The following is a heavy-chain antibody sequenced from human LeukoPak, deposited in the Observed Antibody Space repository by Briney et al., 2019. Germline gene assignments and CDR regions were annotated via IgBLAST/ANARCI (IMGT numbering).Heavy chain of an antibody. CDR2: ISAYNGNT. D-gene: IGHD2-15*01. Sequence: GASVKVSCKASGYTFTSYGISWVRQAPGQGLEWMGWISAYNGNTNYAQKLQGRVTMTTDTSTSTAYMELRSLRSDDTAVYYCARDRAKWWVAAGGDFDYWGQGTLVTVSS. CDR3: ARDRAKWWVAAGGDFDY. CDR1: GYTFTSYG. V-gene: IGHV1-18*01. J-gene: IGHJ4*02.